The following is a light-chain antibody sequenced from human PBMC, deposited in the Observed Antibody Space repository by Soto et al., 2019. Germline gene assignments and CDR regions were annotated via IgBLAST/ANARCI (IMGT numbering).Light chain of an antibody. V-gene: IGLV1-40*01. CDR1: RSNIGTNFG. Sequence: QSLLTQPPSVSGAPGQRVTISCTGGRSNIGTNFGVNWYRQVPGPAPKLLIYNNVIRPSGVPDRFSASKSGTSGTLAITGRQAEDEADYCCQSYDTRLNVYVFGAGTKVTVL. CDR3: QSYDTRLNVYV. J-gene: IGLJ1*01. CDR2: NNV.